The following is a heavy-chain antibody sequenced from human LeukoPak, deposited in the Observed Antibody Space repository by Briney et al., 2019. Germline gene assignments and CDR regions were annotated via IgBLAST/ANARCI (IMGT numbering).Heavy chain of an antibody. V-gene: IGHV3-9*01. CDR2: ISWSGDRM. CDR3: AKDLGGSATTV. CDR1: GFTFEDHV. Sequence: GRSLRLSCAASGFTFEDHVMHWVRQAPAKGLEWVSGISWSGDRMGYADAVKGRFTISRDNAKNSLFLQMNSLRVEDTALYYCAKDLGGSATTVWGQGTLVTVSS. D-gene: IGHD2-2*01. J-gene: IGHJ4*02.